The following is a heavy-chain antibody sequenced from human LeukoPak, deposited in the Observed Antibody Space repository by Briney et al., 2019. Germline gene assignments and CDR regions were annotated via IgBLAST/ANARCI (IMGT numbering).Heavy chain of an antibody. D-gene: IGHD2-8*02. J-gene: IGHJ4*02. V-gene: IGHV4-34*01. Sequence: SETLALTCGVYGGPFSGYYWSWIRQPPGKGLEWIGEINHSGSTNYNPSLKSRVTVSVDTSKNQFSLKLSSVTAADTAVYYCARGLDVVLPDWGQGTLVTVSS. CDR1: GGPFSGYY. CDR2: INHSGST. CDR3: ARGLDVVLPD.